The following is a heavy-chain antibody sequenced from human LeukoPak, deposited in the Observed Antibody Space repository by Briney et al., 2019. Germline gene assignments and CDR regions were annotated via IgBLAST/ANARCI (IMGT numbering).Heavy chain of an antibody. CDR2: ISGSSTYI. V-gene: IGHV3-21*01. CDR1: GLTFSTYS. J-gene: IGHJ4*02. Sequence: GGSLRLSCAASGLTFSTYSMNSVRQAPGKGLEWVSSISGSSTYIYYADSVKGRFTISRDNAKNSLYLQMNSLRAEDTAVYYCARTNWNDYWGQGTLVTVSS. D-gene: IGHD1-20*01. CDR3: ARTNWNDY.